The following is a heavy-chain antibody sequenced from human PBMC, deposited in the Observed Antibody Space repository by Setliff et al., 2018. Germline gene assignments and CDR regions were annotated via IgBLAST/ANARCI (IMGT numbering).Heavy chain of an antibody. V-gene: IGHV4-61*09. CDR2: IYTSGST. CDR3: VTAASARSRWYDMGWFDP. J-gene: IGHJ5*02. CDR1: GGSISSGSYY. D-gene: IGHD3-22*01. Sequence: LSLTCTVSGGSISSGSYYWSWIRQPAGKGLEWIGHIYTSGSTYYNPSLKSRVTISVDTSQNQFSLKLSSVTAADTAVYYCVTAASARSRWYDMGWFDPWGQGTLVTVSS.